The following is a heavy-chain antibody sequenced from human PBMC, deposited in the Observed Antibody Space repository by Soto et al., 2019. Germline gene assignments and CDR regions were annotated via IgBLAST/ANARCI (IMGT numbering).Heavy chain of an antibody. J-gene: IGHJ4*02. CDR1: GFTFSNAW. V-gene: IGHV3-15*07. CDR2: IKSKTDGGTT. CDR3: TTDLPARDSGYDFIFDY. Sequence: EVQLVESGGGLVKPGGSLRLSCAASGFTFSNAWMNWVRQAPGKGLEWVGRIKSKTDGGTTDYAAPVKGRFTISRDDSKNTLYLQMNSLKTEDTAVYYCTTDLPARDSGYDFIFDYWGQGPLVTVSS. D-gene: IGHD5-12*01.